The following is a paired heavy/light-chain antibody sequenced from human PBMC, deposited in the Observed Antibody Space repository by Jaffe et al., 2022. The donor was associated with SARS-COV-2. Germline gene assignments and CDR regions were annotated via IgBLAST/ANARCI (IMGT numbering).Heavy chain of an antibody. D-gene: IGHD2-15*01. J-gene: IGHJ6*02. V-gene: IGHV4-39*01. CDR2: IYYSGST. CDR1: GGSISSSSYY. Sequence: QLQLQESGPGLVKPSETLSLTCTVSGGSISSSSYYWGWIRQPPGKGLEWIGSIYYSGSTYYNPSLKSRVTISVDTSKNQFSLKLSSVTAADTAVYYCATGTAVVMVYYYGMDVWGQGTTVTVSS. CDR3: ATGTAVVMVYYYGMDV.
Light chain of an antibody. CDR1: NIGSKN. J-gene: IGLJ2*01. V-gene: IGLV3-9*01. CDR2: RDS. CDR3: QVWDSSTGNVV. Sequence: SYELTQPLSVSVALGQTARITCGGNNIGSKNVHWYQQKPGQAPVLVIYRDSNRPSGIPERFSGSNSGNTATLTISRAQAGDEADYYCQVWDSSTGNVVFGGGTKLTVL.